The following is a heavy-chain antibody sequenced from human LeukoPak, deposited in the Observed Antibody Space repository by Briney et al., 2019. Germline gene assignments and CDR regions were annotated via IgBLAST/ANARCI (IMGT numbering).Heavy chain of an antibody. D-gene: IGHD3-10*01. CDR3: VKDWGVYYFDY. Sequence: GGSQSLFCAASGLIFSIYAMRWVRQAPGKGLEWVSAISGSGGRTYYADSVKGRFTISRGNYKKTLYLQMSSLRSVVTAVYYCVKDWGVYYFDYWGQGTLVTVSS. J-gene: IGHJ4*02. V-gene: IGHV3-23*01. CDR2: ISGSGGRT. CDR1: GLIFSIYA.